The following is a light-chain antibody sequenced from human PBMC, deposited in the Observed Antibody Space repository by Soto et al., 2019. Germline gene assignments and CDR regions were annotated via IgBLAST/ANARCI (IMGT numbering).Light chain of an antibody. J-gene: IGKJ5*01. V-gene: IGKV3-20*01. CDR2: GAS. CDR1: QSVSSSS. Sequence: EIGLPQTPDTLSLSPRAKATLSCRASQSVSSSSLAWYQQKPGQAPRLLIYGASSRATGIPDRFSGSGSGTDFTLTISRLEPADFAVYYCHHYGSSPLTFGQGTRLEIK. CDR3: HHYGSSPLT.